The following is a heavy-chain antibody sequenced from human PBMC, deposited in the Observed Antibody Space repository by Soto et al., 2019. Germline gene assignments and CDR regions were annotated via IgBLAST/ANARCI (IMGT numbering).Heavy chain of an antibody. CDR2: FDPEDGET. J-gene: IGHJ5*02. D-gene: IGHD4-17*01. Sequence: ASVKVSCKVSGYTLTELSMHWVRQAPGKGLEWMGGFDPEDGETIYAQKFQGRVTMTEDTSTDTAYMELSSLRSEDTAVYYCATGNYGDSGNWFDPWGQGTLVTVSS. CDR1: GYTLTELS. V-gene: IGHV1-24*01. CDR3: ATGNYGDSGNWFDP.